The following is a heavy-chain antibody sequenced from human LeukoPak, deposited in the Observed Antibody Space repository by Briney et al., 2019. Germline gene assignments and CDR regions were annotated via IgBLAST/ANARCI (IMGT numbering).Heavy chain of an antibody. Sequence: SETLSLTCDVSGGSISNTNWWSWARQPPGQGLEWIGEVSLAGQTNYNPSLNGRVTMSLDESSNQLSLKLTSVTAADTAIYYCSRESGAFCPFGYWGQGTLVIVPP. CDR3: SRESGAFCPFGY. D-gene: IGHD1-26*01. V-gene: IGHV4-4*02. J-gene: IGHJ4*02. CDR1: GGSISNTNW. CDR2: VSLAGQT.